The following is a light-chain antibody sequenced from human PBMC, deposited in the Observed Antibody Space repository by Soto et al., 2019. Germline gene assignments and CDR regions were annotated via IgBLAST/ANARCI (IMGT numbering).Light chain of an antibody. CDR2: EGS. J-gene: IGLJ2*01. Sequence: QSALTQPASGSVSPGQSLTISCTGTSSDVGSYNLVSWYQQHPGKAPKLMIYEGSKRPSGVSNRFSGSKSGNTASLTISGLQAEDEADYYCCSYAGSSSVVFGGGTKVTVL. V-gene: IGLV2-23*01. CDR3: CSYAGSSSVV. CDR1: SSDVGSYNL.